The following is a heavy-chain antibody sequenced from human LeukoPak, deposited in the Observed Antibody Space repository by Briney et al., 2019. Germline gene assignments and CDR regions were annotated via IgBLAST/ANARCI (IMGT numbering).Heavy chain of an antibody. CDR3: ARQRGASATVNWFDP. CDR1: GYSFTTYW. J-gene: IGHJ5*02. CDR2: IYPDDSDT. D-gene: IGHD2-21*02. V-gene: IGHV5-51*01. Sequence: GESLKISCETSGYSFTTYWIGWVRQRPGTGLEWVGAIYPDDSDTRYSPSLQGQVAISADRSIRTAYLKWNSLKASDTGMYYCARQRGASATVNWFDPWGQGTLVTVSS.